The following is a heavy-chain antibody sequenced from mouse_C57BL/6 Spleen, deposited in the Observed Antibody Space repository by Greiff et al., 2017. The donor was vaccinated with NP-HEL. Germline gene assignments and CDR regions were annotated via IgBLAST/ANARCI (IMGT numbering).Heavy chain of an antibody. Sequence: QVQLQQSGAELVKPGASVKLSCKASGYTFTSYWMHWVKQRPGQGLEWIGEIDPSDSYTNYNQKFKGKATLTVDTSSSTAYLQLSSLTSEGSAVYYGACELYWGQGTTLTVSS. V-gene: IGHV1-50*01. CDR1: GYTFTSYW. CDR2: IDPSDSYT. CDR3: ACELY. J-gene: IGHJ2*01.